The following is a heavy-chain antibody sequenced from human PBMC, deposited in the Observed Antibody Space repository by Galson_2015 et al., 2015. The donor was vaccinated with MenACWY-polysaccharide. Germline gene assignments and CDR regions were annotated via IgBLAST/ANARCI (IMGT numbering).Heavy chain of an antibody. CDR1: GGSISSYY. CDR3: ARDRYDYGGNFVYYYYGMDV. V-gene: IGHV4-59*01. Sequence: SETLSLTCTVSGGSISSYYWSWIRQPPGKGLEWIGYIYYSGSTNYNPSLKSRVTISVDTSKNQFSLKLSSVTAADTAVYYCARDRYDYGGNFVYYYYGMDVWGQGTTVTVSS. CDR2: IYYSGST. J-gene: IGHJ6*02. D-gene: IGHD4-23*01.